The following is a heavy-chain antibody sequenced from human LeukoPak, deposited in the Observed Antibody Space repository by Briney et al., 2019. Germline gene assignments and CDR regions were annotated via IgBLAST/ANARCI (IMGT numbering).Heavy chain of an antibody. CDR2: IWYDGSNK. CDR3: ARDRSMSGWYIDL. Sequence: PGGSLRLSCAASGFTFSSYSMNWVRQAPGKGLEWVAVIWYDGSNKYYPDSVQGRFTISRDNSKNTLYLQVNSLRAEDTVVYYCARDRSMSGWYIDLWGRGTLVTVSS. CDR1: GFTFSSYS. V-gene: IGHV3-33*08. J-gene: IGHJ2*01. D-gene: IGHD2/OR15-2a*01.